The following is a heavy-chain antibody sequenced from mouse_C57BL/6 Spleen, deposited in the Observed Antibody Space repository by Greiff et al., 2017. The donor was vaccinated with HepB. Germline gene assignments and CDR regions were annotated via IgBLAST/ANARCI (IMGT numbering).Heavy chain of an antibody. CDR2: IDPSDSYT. J-gene: IGHJ4*01. V-gene: IGHV1-69*01. CDR3: ARLTPISMGY. D-gene: IGHD1-1*01. CDR1: GYTFTSYW. Sequence: QVQLQQPGAELVMPGASVKLSCKASGYTFTSYWMHWVKQRPGQGLEWIGEIDPSDSYTNYNQKFKGKSTLTVDKSSSSAYMQLSSLPSEDSAFYYCARLTPISMGYWGQGTSVTVSS.